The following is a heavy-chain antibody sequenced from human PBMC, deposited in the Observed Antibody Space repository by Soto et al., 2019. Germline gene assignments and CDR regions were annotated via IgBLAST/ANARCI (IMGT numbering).Heavy chain of an antibody. CDR3: GRGEKDSGSYEGVYYMDV. D-gene: IGHD3-10*01. J-gene: IGHJ6*03. CDR2: IIPILDVA. CDR1: GDIFSNYT. V-gene: IGHV1-69*02. Sequence: QVQLVQSGAEVKKPGSSVRVSCKASGDIFSNYTISWVRQAPGQGLEWMGRIIPILDVANYPLRFQGRVTITADKSTSTVDMELSRLRSEDTAIYDCGRGEKDSGSYEGVYYMDVWGKGTTVTVSS.